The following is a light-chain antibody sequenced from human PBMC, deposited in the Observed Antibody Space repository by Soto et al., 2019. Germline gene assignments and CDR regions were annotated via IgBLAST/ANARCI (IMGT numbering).Light chain of an antibody. V-gene: IGLV2-14*01. Sequence: QSVLTQPASVSGSPGQSITISCTGTSSDVGGYNYVSWYQQHPGKAPKLMIYEVSNRPSGVSNRFSGSKSGNTASLTISGLQAEDEADYYCSSYTSNSTHVVFDGGTKLTVL. J-gene: IGLJ2*01. CDR3: SSYTSNSTHVV. CDR1: SSDVGGYNY. CDR2: EVS.